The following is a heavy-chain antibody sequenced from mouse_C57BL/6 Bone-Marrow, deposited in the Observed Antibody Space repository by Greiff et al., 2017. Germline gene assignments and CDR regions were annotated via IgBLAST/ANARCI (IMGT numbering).Heavy chain of an antibody. J-gene: IGHJ1*03. CDR1: GYTFTSYG. Sequence: LQESGAELARPGASVKLSCKASGYTFTSYGISWVKQRTGQGLEWIGEIYPRSGNTYYNEKFKGKATLTADKSSSTAYMELRSLTSEDSAVYFCARGWLLWYFDVWGTGTTVTVSS. V-gene: IGHV1-81*01. D-gene: IGHD2-3*01. CDR3: ARGWLLWYFDV. CDR2: IYPRSGNT.